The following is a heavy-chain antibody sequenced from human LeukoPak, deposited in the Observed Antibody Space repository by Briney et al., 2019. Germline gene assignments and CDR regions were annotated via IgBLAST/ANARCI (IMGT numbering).Heavy chain of an antibody. V-gene: IGHV4-59*01. CDR2: IYYTGST. J-gene: IGHJ4*02. CDR1: DGSIGSYY. D-gene: IGHD3/OR15-3a*01. CDR3: ARRTGYYDGFDY. Sequence: SETLSLTCTVSDGSIGSYYWSWIRQPPGKGLEWIGYIYYTGSTNYNPSLKSRVTISVDTSKNQFSLKLSSVTAADTAVYYCARRTGYYDGFDYWGQGTLVTVSS.